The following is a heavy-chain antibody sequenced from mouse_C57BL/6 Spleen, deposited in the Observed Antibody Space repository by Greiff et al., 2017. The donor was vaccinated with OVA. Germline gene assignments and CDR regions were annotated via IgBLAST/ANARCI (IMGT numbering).Heavy chain of an antibody. D-gene: IGHD2-13*01. CDR1: GYAFTSSW. V-gene: IGHV1-82*01. CDR3: ARSNYGDGNRYFDV. CDR2: IYPGDGDT. Sequence: QVQLQQSGPELVKPGASVTMSCKASGYAFTSSWMNWVKQRPGKGLEWIGRIYPGDGDTTYNGKFKGKATLTADKSSSTAYMQLSSLTSEDSAVYDCARSNYGDGNRYFDVWGKGTTVTVSA. J-gene: IGHJ1*03.